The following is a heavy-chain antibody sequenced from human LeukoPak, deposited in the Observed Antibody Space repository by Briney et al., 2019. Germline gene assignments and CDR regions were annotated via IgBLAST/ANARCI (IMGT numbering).Heavy chain of an antibody. CDR1: GFTFDDYA. Sequence: PGGSLRLSCAASGFTFDDYAMHWVRQAPGKGLEWVSGISWNSGNIVYADSVKGRFTISRDNAKNSLYLQMNSLRPEDMALYFCAKDSGAILTGYASYFDYWGQGTLVTVSS. D-gene: IGHD3-9*01. J-gene: IGHJ4*02. V-gene: IGHV3-9*03. CDR2: ISWNSGNI. CDR3: AKDSGAILTGYASYFDY.